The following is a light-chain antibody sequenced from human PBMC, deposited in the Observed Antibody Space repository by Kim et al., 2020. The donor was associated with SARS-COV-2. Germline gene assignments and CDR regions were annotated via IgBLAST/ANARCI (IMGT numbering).Light chain of an antibody. Sequence: DIQMTQSPSSLSASVGDRVTITCRASQSINRYLSWYQQKPVKATNLLIYAASSLQSGVPSRFSGSGSGTDFTLTITSLQPEDFAAYYCQQTYTLPRTFGQGTRLEIK. CDR2: AAS. J-gene: IGKJ5*01. CDR1: QSINRY. V-gene: IGKV1-39*01. CDR3: QQTYTLPRT.